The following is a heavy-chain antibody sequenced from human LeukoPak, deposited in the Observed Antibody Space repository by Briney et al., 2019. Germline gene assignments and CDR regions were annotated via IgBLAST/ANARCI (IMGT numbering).Heavy chain of an antibody. CDR3: AKDQYHSSRYDY. CDR2: MRYDGSNK. CDR1: GFTFSSYG. D-gene: IGHD6-13*01. Sequence: PGGSLRLSCAASGFTFSSYGMHWVRQAPGKGLEWVAFMRYDGSNKCYADSVKGRFTISRDNSKNTLYLQMNSLRAEDTAVYYCAKDQYHSSRYDYWGQGTLVTVSS. J-gene: IGHJ4*02. V-gene: IGHV3-30*02.